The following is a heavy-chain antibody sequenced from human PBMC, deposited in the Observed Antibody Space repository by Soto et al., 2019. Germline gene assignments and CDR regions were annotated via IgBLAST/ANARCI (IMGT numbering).Heavy chain of an antibody. CDR1: GFTFSSYA. J-gene: IGHJ4*02. V-gene: IGHV3-23*01. CDR3: AKVSKYGDEPGY. Sequence: EVQLLESGGGLVQPGGSLRLSCAASGFTFSSYAMSWVRQAPGKGLEWVSAISGSGGSTYYGDSVKGRFTISRDNSKNTLYLQMNSLRAEDTAVYYCAKVSKYGDEPGYWGQGTLVTVSS. CDR2: ISGSGGST. D-gene: IGHD4-17*01.